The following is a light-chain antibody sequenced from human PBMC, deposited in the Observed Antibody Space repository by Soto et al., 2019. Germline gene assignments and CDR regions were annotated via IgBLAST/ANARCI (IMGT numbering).Light chain of an antibody. Sequence: EIQMTQSPSSLSASVGDRVTITCRASQDIRGNLGWYQQKPGEAPKRLIYLASRLQSGVPARFSGSGSGTEFTLTITSLQPEDFATYFCLQHNGYPLTFGGGTKVDIK. J-gene: IGKJ4*01. CDR2: LAS. CDR3: LQHNGYPLT. V-gene: IGKV1-17*01. CDR1: QDIRGN.